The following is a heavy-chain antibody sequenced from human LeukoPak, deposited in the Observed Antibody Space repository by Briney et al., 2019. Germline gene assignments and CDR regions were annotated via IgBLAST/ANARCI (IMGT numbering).Heavy chain of an antibody. Sequence: GGSLRLSCSASGFSFDKYAMSWFRRAPGKGLEWVSSSSRSGGTYYPSSLRGRFTISRDDSRNILFLQMTSLGAEDTAVYYCAREGVGRRFAFDFWGQEILVTVSS. CDR3: AREGVGRRFAFDF. V-gene: IGHV3-23*01. CDR1: GFSFDKYA. CDR2: SSRSGGT. J-gene: IGHJ4*02. D-gene: IGHD3-10*01.